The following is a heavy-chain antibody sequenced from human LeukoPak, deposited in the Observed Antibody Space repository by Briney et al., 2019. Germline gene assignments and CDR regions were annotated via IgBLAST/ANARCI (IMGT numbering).Heavy chain of an antibody. CDR1: GFTFSSYS. J-gene: IGHJ6*03. CDR2: ISSSSSYI. CDR3: ARDGAVVVPAATRDYYYYYYMDV. V-gene: IGHV3-21*01. Sequence: GGSLRLSCAASGFTFSSYSMNWVRQAPGKGLEWVSSISSSSSYIYYADSVKGRCTISRDNTKNSLYLQMNSLSAEDTAVYYCARDGAVVVPAATRDYYYYYYMDVWGKATTVTVSS. D-gene: IGHD2-2*01.